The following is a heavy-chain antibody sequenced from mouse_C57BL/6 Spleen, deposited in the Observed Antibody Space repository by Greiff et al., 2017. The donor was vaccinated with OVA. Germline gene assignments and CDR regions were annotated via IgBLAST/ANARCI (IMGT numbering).Heavy chain of an antibody. CDR3: ARPYYDYDGFDY. Sequence: VQLQQPGAELVKPGASVKLSCKASGYTFTSYWMHWVKQRPGQGLEWIGMIHPNSGSTNYNEKFKSKATLTVDKSSSTAYMQLSSLTSEDSAVYYCARPYYDYDGFDYWGQGTTLTVSS. D-gene: IGHD2-4*01. J-gene: IGHJ2*01. CDR2: IHPNSGST. CDR1: GYTFTSYW. V-gene: IGHV1-64*01.